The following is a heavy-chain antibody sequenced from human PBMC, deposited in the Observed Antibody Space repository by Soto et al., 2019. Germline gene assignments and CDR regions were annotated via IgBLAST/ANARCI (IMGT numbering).Heavy chain of an antibody. J-gene: IGHJ6*03. Sequence: QLQLQESGPGLVKPSETLSLTCTVSGGSISSSSYYWGWIRQPPGKGLERIGSIYYSGSTYYNPSLKSRVTISVDTSKNQFSLKLSSVTAADTAVYYCARHFLGGGCGDICPPYYMDVWGKGTTVTVSS. CDR3: ARHFLGGGCGDICPPYYMDV. CDR2: IYYSGST. D-gene: IGHD2-21*01. CDR1: GGSISSSSYY. V-gene: IGHV4-39*01.